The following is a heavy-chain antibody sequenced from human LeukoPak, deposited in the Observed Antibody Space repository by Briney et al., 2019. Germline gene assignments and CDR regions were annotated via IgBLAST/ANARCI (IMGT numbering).Heavy chain of an antibody. V-gene: IGHV5-51*01. CDR2: IYPVDSDT. CDR3: ARGGDYYGSGNYYNRGGPGTDY. J-gene: IGHJ4*02. CDR1: GYNFATYW. D-gene: IGHD3-10*01. Sequence: GESLKISCKGSGYNFATYWIGWVRHMRGKGLEWMGTIYPVDSDTKYSPSFQGQVTISADKSISTADLQWSSLKASDTAMYYCARGGDYYGSGNYYNRGGPGTDYWGQGTLVTVSS.